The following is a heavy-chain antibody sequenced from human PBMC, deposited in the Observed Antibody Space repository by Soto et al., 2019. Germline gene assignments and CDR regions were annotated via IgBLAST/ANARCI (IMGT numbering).Heavy chain of an antibody. CDR1: GGSITSYY. V-gene: IGHV4-4*08. Sequence: SETLSLTCTVSGGSITSYYWSWIRQPPGKRLEWIGHIYSTGSTHYNPSLKSRVTISLGTSENQLSLTLTSVTAADTAVYYCASNPKGPVHLDHWGPGTLLTLS. CDR2: IYSTGST. CDR3: ASNPKGPVHLDH. J-gene: IGHJ4*02.